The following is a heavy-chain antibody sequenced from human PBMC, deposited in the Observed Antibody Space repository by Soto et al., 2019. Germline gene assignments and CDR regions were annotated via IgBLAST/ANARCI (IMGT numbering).Heavy chain of an antibody. J-gene: IGHJ4*02. CDR3: ARGGTVAGIFDY. CDR1: GCTFSSYA. D-gene: IGHD6-19*01. Sequence: SVKVSCKASGCTFSSYAISWVRQAPGQGLEWMGGIIPIFGTANYAQKFQGRVTITADESTSTAYMELSSLRSEDTAVYYCARGGTVAGIFDYWGQGTLVTVSS. V-gene: IGHV1-69*13. CDR2: IIPIFGTA.